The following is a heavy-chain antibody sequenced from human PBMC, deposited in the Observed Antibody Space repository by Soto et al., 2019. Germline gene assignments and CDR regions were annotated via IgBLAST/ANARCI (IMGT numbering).Heavy chain of an antibody. J-gene: IGHJ4*02. Sequence: GGSLRLSCAASGFTFSSYAMHWVRQAPGKGLEWVAVISYDGSNKYYADSVKGRFTISRDNSKNTLYLQMNSLRAEDTAVYYCASFRNGGYSYGYTDYWGQGTLVTVSS. CDR3: ASFRNGGYSYGYTDY. D-gene: IGHD5-18*01. CDR2: ISYDGSNK. CDR1: GFTFSSYA. V-gene: IGHV3-30-3*01.